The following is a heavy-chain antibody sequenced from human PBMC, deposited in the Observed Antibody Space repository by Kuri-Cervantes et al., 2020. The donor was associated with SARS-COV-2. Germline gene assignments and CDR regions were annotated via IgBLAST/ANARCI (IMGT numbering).Heavy chain of an antibody. CDR1: GGSFSGYY. CDR3: ARAPPPASPRGGMDV. D-gene: IGHD2-2*01. J-gene: IGHJ6*02. V-gene: IGHV4-34*01. CDR2: INHSGST. Sequence: GSLRLSSAVYGGSFSGYYWSWIRQPPGKGLEWIGEINHSGSTNYNPSLKSRVTISVDTSKNQFSLKLSSVTAADTAVYYCARAPPPASPRGGMDVWGQGTTVTVSS.